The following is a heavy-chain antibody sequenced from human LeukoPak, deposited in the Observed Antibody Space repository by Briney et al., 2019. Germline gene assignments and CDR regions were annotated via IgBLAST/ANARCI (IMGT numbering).Heavy chain of an antibody. D-gene: IGHD3-10*02. CDR1: GGSFSGYY. Sequence: SETLSLTCAVYGGSFSGYYWSWIRQPPGKGLEWIGEINHSGSTNYNPSLKSRVTISVDTSKNQFSLKLSSVTAADTAVYYCARVTIFLFDYWGQGTLVTVPS. J-gene: IGHJ4*02. V-gene: IGHV4-34*01. CDR3: ARVTIFLFDY. CDR2: INHSGST.